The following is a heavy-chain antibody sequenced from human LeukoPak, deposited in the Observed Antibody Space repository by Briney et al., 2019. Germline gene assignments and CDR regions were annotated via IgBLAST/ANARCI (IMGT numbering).Heavy chain of an antibody. Sequence: SVKVSCKASGGTFSSYAISWVRQAPGQGLERMGRINPILGIANYAQKFQGRVTITADKSTSTAYMELSSLRSEDTAVYYCARAVEDYDFWSGYWYWGQGTLVTVSS. CDR1: GGTFSSYA. CDR2: INPILGIA. CDR3: ARAVEDYDFWSGYWY. J-gene: IGHJ4*02. D-gene: IGHD3-3*01. V-gene: IGHV1-69*04.